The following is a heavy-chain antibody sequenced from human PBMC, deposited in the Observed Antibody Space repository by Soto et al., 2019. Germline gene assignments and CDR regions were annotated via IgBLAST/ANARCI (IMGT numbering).Heavy chain of an antibody. CDR1: GFTFDDYA. D-gene: IGHD2-2*01. Sequence: EVQLVESGGGLVQPGRSLRLSCAASGFTFDDYAMHWVRQAPGKGLEWVSGISWNSGSIGYADSVKGRFTISRDNAKNSLYLQMNRLRAEDTALYYCAKTGVPAAIGGTWFDPWGQGTLVTVSS. CDR3: AKTGVPAAIGGTWFDP. J-gene: IGHJ5*02. CDR2: ISWNSGSI. V-gene: IGHV3-9*01.